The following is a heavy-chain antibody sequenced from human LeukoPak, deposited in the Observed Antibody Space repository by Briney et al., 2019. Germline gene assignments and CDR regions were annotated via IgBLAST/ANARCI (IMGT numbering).Heavy chain of an antibody. D-gene: IGHD4-23*01. V-gene: IGHV6-1*01. CDR1: GDSVSSNSAA. CDR2: TYYRSKWYN. J-gene: IGHJ4*02. CDR3: ARDLAGSLKPVTLHYFDY. Sequence: SQTLSLTCAISGDSVSSNSAAWNWIRQSPSRGLEWLGRTYYRSKWYNDYAVSVKSRITINPDTSKNQFSLQLNSVTPEDTAVYYCARDLAGSLKPVTLHYFDYWGQGTLVTVSS.